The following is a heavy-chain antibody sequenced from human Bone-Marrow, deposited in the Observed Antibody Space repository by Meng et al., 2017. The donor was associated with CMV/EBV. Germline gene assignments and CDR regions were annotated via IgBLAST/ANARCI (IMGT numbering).Heavy chain of an antibody. CDR2: ISSSSSYI. CDR3: ARSGSYRSILFDF. V-gene: IGHV3-21*01. Sequence: GESLKISCAASGFTFSSYSMNWVRQAPGKGLEWVSSISSSSSYIYYADSVKGRFTISRDNAKNSLYLQMNSLRAEDTAVYYCARSGSYRSILFDFWGQGTLVTVSS. J-gene: IGHJ4*02. CDR1: GFTFSSYS. D-gene: IGHD1-26*01.